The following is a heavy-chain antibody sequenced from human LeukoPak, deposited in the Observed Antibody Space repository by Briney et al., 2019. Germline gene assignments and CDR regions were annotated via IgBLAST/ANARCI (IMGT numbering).Heavy chain of an antibody. CDR2: INWNGGST. V-gene: IGHV3-20*04. J-gene: IGHJ4*02. Sequence: PGGCPRLSCTASGFTFDDYGMSWVRQAPGEGLEWVSGINWNGGSTGYADSVKGRFTISRDNAKNSLYLQMNSLRAEDTALYYCARDGRDGYSPFDYSGEGTLVTVSS. CDR1: GFTFDDYG. CDR3: ARDGRDGYSPFDY. D-gene: IGHD5-24*01.